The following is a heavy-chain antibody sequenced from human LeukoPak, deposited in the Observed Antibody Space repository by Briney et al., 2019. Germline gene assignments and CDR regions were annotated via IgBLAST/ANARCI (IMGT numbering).Heavy chain of an antibody. Sequence: ASVKVSCKASGYTFTGYCMHWVRQAPGQGLEWMGWINPNSGGTNYAQKFQGRVTMTRDTSISTAYMELSRLRSDDTAVYYCAREGFWRDLGDYWGQGTLVTVSS. D-gene: IGHD3-3*01. V-gene: IGHV1-2*02. CDR1: GYTFTGYC. J-gene: IGHJ4*02. CDR3: AREGFWRDLGDY. CDR2: INPNSGGT.